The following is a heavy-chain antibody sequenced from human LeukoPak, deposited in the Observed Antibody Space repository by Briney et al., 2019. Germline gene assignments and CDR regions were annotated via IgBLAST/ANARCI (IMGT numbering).Heavy chain of an antibody. CDR2: ISSGGTYE. J-gene: IGHJ4*02. V-gene: IGHV3-30*01. Sequence: PGGSLRLSCAASGFTFSNYAMHWVRQAPGKGLEWVSLISSGGTYEYYADSVKGRFTISRDNSKNTLYLQLNSLRAEDTAVYYCAREYDFWSGYYPYFDYWGQGTLVTVSS. D-gene: IGHD3-3*01. CDR3: AREYDFWSGYYPYFDY. CDR1: GFTFSNYA.